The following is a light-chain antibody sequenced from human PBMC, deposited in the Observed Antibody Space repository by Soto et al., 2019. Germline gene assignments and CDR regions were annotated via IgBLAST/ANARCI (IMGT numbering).Light chain of an antibody. V-gene: IGKV3-20*01. J-gene: IGKJ2*01. CDR1: QSVGSNY. CDR3: QQYGSTPPYT. Sequence: EIVLTQSPGTLSLSPGQRATLSCRASQSVGSNYLAWYQQKPGQAPRLLIYGASGRATGIPDRFSGSGSGTDFSLTISRLEPEDSAVYFCQQYGSTPPYTFGQGTKLEI. CDR2: GAS.